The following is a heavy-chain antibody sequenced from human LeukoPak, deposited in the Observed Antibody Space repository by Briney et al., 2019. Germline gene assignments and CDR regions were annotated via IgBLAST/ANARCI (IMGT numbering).Heavy chain of an antibody. V-gene: IGHV4-4*02. CDR1: GGSIDITNY. CDR2: ISHDGTT. CDR3: TRENRPFCPFAF. J-gene: IGHJ4*02. D-gene: IGHD2/OR15-2a*01. Sequence: SGTLSLTCGVSGGSIDITNYWRWVRQAPGRGLEWIGEISHDGTTNYNSSLRSRVAMSFDRANNQFSLSLTSVTAADTAVYYCTRENRPFCPFAFWGQGVLVTVSS.